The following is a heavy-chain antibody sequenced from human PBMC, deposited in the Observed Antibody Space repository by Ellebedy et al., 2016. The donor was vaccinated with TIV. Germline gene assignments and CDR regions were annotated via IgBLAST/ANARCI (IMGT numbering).Heavy chain of an antibody. CDR3: ARVGTYSSSWYSLDY. Sequence: SETLSLXCAVYGRSFSGSYWSWIRKPPGKGLEWIGEINHSGSTNYNPSLKRRVTISVDTSKNQFSLKLSSVTAADTAVYYCARVGTYSSSWYSLDYWGQGTLVTVSS. CDR2: INHSGST. J-gene: IGHJ4*02. V-gene: IGHV4-34*01. CDR1: GRSFSGSY. D-gene: IGHD6-13*01.